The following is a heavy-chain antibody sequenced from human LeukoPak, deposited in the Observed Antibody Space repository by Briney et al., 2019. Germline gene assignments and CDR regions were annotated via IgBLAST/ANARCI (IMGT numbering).Heavy chain of an antibody. CDR2: IYYSGST. Sequence: SETLSLTCTVSGGSISSSSHYWGWIRQPPGKGLEWIGSIYYSGSTYYNPSLKSRVTISVDTSKNQFSLKLSSVTAADTAVYYCATQRGYSPRSDYWGQGTLVTVSS. V-gene: IGHV4-39*07. CDR3: ATQRGYSPRSDY. CDR1: GGSISSSSHY. D-gene: IGHD5-18*01. J-gene: IGHJ4*02.